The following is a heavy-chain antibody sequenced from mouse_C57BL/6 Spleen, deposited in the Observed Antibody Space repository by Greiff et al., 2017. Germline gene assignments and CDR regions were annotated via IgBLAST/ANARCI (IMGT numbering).Heavy chain of an antibody. D-gene: IGHD2-4*01. J-gene: IGHJ4*01. V-gene: IGHV1-82*01. Sequence: QVQLQQSGPELVKPGASVKISCKASGYAFSSSWMNWVKQRPGKGLEWIGRIYPGDGDTNYNGKFKGKATLTADKSSSTAYMQLSSLTSEDSAVYFCAREGLRLDYYAMDYWGQGTSVTVSS. CDR1: GYAFSSSW. CDR3: AREGLRLDYYAMDY. CDR2: IYPGDGDT.